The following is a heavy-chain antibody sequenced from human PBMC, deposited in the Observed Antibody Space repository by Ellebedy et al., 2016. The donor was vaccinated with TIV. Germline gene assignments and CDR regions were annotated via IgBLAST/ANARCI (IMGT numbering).Heavy chain of an antibody. CDR2: INSDGRTT. CDR3: ARAVSTHIVTGDYMDV. D-gene: IGHD3-16*02. J-gene: IGHJ6*03. CDR1: GRIFSNHW. V-gene: IGHV3-74*01. Sequence: GESLKISCAASGRIFSNHWMHWVRQAPGKGLVWVARINSDGRTTTYADSVKGRFTISRDNAKNTLYLQMNSLRAEETAIYYCARAVSTHIVTGDYMDVWGKGTPVTVSS.